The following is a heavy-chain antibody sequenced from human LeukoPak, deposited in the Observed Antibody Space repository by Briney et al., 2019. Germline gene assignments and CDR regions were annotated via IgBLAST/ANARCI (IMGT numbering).Heavy chain of an antibody. Sequence: GGSLRLSCAASGFTFSSYWMSWVRQAPGKGLEWVANIKQDGSEKYYVDSVKGRFTISRVNAKNSLYLQMNSLRAEDTAVYYCARDIVVVPAAIVYYYGMDVWGQGTTVTVSS. CDR2: IKQDGSEK. CDR1: GFTFSSYW. CDR3: ARDIVVVPAAIVYYYGMDV. J-gene: IGHJ6*02. D-gene: IGHD2-2*02. V-gene: IGHV3-7*01.